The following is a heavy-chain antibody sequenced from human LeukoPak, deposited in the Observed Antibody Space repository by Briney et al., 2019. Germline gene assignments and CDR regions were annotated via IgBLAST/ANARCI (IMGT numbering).Heavy chain of an antibody. J-gene: IGHJ3*02. D-gene: IGHD3-10*01. Sequence: PWASVTVSCTASGYTFTSYGISWVRQAPGQGLEWMGWISAYNGNTNYAQKLQGRVTMTTDTSTSTAYMELRSLRSDDTAVYYCARELSGFGDPLDIWGQGTMVTVSS. V-gene: IGHV1-18*01. CDR3: ARELSGFGDPLDI. CDR2: ISAYNGNT. CDR1: GYTFTSYG.